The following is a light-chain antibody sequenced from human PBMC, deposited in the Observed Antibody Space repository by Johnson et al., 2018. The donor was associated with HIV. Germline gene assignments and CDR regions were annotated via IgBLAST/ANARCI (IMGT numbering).Light chain of an antibody. V-gene: IGLV1-51*02. Sequence: QSVLTQPPSVSAAPGQKVTISCSGSSSNIGNNYVSWYQQLPGTAPKLLIYENNKRPSGIPDRFSGSKSGTSATLGITGLKTGDEADYYCGTGDSSLCAGGVFGTGTKVTVL. CDR3: GTGDSSLCAGGV. CDR1: SSNIGNNY. J-gene: IGLJ1*01. CDR2: ENN.